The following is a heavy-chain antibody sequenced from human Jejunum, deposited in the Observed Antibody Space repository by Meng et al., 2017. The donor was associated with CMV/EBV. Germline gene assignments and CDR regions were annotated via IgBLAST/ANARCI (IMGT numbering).Heavy chain of an antibody. D-gene: IGHD4-23*01. Sequence: GSSSSSSYYWGWIRQSPGKGLEWIGSIHYSGIAYYNPSLTSRATISLDTSKNQFSLKLTSVTAADTAVYYCATTDPTYGGNYYFDYWGQGTLVTVSS. CDR3: ATTDPTYGGNYYFDY. CDR2: IHYSGIA. V-gene: IGHV4-39*07. CDR1: GSSSSSSYY. J-gene: IGHJ4*02.